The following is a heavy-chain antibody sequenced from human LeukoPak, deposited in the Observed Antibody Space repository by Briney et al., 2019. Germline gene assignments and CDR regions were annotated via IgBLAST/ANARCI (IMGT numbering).Heavy chain of an antibody. V-gene: IGHV3-23*01. J-gene: IGHJ4*02. CDR3: AKDQSGSRA. CDR1: GFTFSSYA. D-gene: IGHD1-26*01. Sequence: GGSLRLSCAASGFTFSSYAMSWVRQAPGKGLEWVSTIIGSDESTFYTDSVKGRFTISRDNPKNMVYLQMSSLRVEDTAVYYCAKDQSGSRAWGQGTLVTVSS. CDR2: IIGSDEST.